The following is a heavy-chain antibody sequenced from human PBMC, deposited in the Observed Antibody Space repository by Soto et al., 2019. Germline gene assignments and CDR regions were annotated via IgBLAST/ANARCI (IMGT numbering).Heavy chain of an antibody. V-gene: IGHV4-30-4*01. CDR1: GGSIRSDGYY. Sequence: TLSLTCTVSGGSIRSDGYYWSWIRQPPGKGLEWIGYIYYNGRTDYNPSLKSRVFISIDTSKNHFSLNLNSVSAADTAVYYCARDRSNSPDYFDIWGPGTLVTVSS. CDR3: ARDRSNSPDYFDI. CDR2: IYYNGRT. D-gene: IGHD6-6*01. J-gene: IGHJ4*02.